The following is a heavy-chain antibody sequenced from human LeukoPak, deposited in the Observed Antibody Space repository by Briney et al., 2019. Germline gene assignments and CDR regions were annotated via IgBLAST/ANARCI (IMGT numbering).Heavy chain of an antibody. J-gene: IGHJ5*02. CDR2: VYYSGST. CDR3: ATTGGYCSSTSCYPGYNWFDP. Sequence: SETLSLTCTVSGGSISDFYWSWIRQPPGKGLEWIGYVYYSGSTNYNPSLKSRVTISVDTSKNQFSLKLSSVTAADTAVYYCATTGGYCSSTSCYPGYNWFDPWGQGTLVTVSS. D-gene: IGHD2-2*01. CDR1: GGSISDFY. V-gene: IGHV4-59*12.